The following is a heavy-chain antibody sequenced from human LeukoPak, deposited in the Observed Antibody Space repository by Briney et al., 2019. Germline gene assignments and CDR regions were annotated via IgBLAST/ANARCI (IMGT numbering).Heavy chain of an antibody. D-gene: IGHD1-26*01. Sequence: GGSLRLSCAASGITFGSYWMTWVRHAPGKGLECVANIKPEGSEKHYVDSVEGRFTISRDNAKNSLFLEMNSLRAEDTAVYYCARGRVAVGGSYEYGGQGTLVTVFS. CDR2: IKPEGSEK. V-gene: IGHV3-7*05. CDR3: ARGRVAVGGSYEY. CDR1: GITFGSYW. J-gene: IGHJ4*02.